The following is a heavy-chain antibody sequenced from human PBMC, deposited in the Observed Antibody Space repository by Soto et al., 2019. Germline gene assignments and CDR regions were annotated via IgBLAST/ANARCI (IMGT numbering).Heavy chain of an antibody. V-gene: IGHV3-23*01. CDR2: ISGTGSPT. D-gene: IGHD1-26*01. Sequence: EVQLLESGGGLGQPGGSLRLSCAASGFTFSSYAMTWVRQAPGRGLEWVSAISGTGSPTYYADSVKGRFTISRDNSKNTLYLQMNSLRADYTAVYYCARDMSGGTYNYYYGMDVWGQGTTVTVSS. CDR1: GFTFSSYA. CDR3: ARDMSGGTYNYYYGMDV. J-gene: IGHJ6*01.